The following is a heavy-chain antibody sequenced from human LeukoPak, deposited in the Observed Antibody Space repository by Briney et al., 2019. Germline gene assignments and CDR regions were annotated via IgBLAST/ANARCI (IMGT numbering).Heavy chain of an antibody. J-gene: IGHJ6*03. D-gene: IGHD2-15*01. CDR2: INPSGGST. V-gene: IGHV1-46*01. CDR1: GYTFTSYY. Sequence: ASVKVSCKASGYTFTSYYMHWVRQAPGQGLEWMGIINPSGGSTSYAQKFQGRVTMTRDTSTSTVYMELSSLRSEDTAVYYCARDLSREWLLLDYYYMDVWGKGTTVTVSS. CDR3: ARDLSREWLLLDYYYMDV.